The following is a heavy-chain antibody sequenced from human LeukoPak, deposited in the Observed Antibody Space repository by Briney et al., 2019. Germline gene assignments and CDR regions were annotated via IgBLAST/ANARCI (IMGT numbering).Heavy chain of an antibody. Sequence: ASVKVSCKASGYTFTTYGILWVRQAPGQGLEWMGWISAYNGNTKYAQRFQGRVTMTTDTSTSIAYMELRSLRSDDTAVYYCARRPIIAPSNYYDSTGWAFDIWGQGTMVTVSS. V-gene: IGHV1-18*01. CDR2: ISAYNGNT. D-gene: IGHD3-22*01. CDR3: ARRPIIAPSNYYDSTGWAFDI. CDR1: GYTFTTYG. J-gene: IGHJ3*02.